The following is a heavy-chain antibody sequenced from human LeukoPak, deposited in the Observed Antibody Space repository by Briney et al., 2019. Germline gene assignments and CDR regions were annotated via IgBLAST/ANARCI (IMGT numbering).Heavy chain of an antibody. CDR3: ATDYYDSSGYYTGTY. J-gene: IGHJ4*02. D-gene: IGHD3-22*01. Sequence: GGSLRLSCAASGFTFSGYWMNWVRQAPGKGLEWVANIKKEGSEKYYVDSVKGRFTISRDNAKNSLYLQMNSLRADDTAVYYCATDYYDSSGYYTGTYWGQGTLVTVSS. CDR2: IKKEGSEK. V-gene: IGHV3-7*03. CDR1: GFTFSGYW.